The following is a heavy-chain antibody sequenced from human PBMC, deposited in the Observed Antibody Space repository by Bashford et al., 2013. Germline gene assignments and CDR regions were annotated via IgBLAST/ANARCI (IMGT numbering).Heavy chain of an antibody. CDR3: ARTFAADSSYADSTGFDP. V-gene: IGHV4-34*01. CDR2: ISHSGNT. J-gene: IGHJ5*02. D-gene: IGHD2-8*02. CDR1: GVSIRSYF. Sequence: SETLSLTCTVSGVSIRSYFWTWIRQPPGKGLEWIGEISHSGNTNYNPSLESRVTISIDTSENQFSLKLTSVTAADTALYYCARTFAADSSYADSTGFDPWAREPWSPSPQ.